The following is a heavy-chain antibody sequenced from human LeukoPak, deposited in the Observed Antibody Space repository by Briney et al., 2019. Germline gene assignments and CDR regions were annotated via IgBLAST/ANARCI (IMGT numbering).Heavy chain of an antibody. CDR1: GYSFTSYW. CDR2: IYPGDSDT. J-gene: IGHJ4*02. CDR3: ARRGGSGSYYLSFDY. Sequence: GESLKISCKGSGYSFTSYWIGWVRQMPGKGLEWMGIIYPGDSDTRYSPSFQGQVTISADKSISTAYLQWSSLKASDTAMYYCARRGGSGSYYLSFDYWGQGTLVTVSS. D-gene: IGHD3-10*01. V-gene: IGHV5-51*01.